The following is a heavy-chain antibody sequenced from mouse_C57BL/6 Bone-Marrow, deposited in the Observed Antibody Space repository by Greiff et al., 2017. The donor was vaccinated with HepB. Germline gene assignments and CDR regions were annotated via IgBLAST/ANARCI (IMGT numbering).Heavy chain of an antibody. CDR1: GYTFTDYY. J-gene: IGHJ2*01. D-gene: IGHD1-1*01. Sequence: EVQVVESGPVLVKPGASVKMSCKASGYTFTDYYMNWVKQSHGKSLEWIGVINPYNGGTSYNQKFKGKATLTVDKSSSTAYMELNSLTSEDSAVYYCARWGYGSSYYFDYWGQGTTLTVSS. CDR3: ARWGYGSSYYFDY. V-gene: IGHV1-19*01. CDR2: INPYNGGT.